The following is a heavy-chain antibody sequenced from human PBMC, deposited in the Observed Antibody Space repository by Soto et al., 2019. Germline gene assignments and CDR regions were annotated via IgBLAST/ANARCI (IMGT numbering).Heavy chain of an antibody. CDR2: INHSGST. CDR1: GGSFSGYY. J-gene: IGHJ6*04. Sequence: SETLSLTCAVHGGSFSGYYWSWIRQPPGKGLEWIGEINHSGSTNYNPSLKSRVTISVDTSKNQFSLKRSSVTAADTAVYYCARANVVYWGMEVWGKGPTVPFSS. V-gene: IGHV4-34*01. CDR3: ARANVVYWGMEV. D-gene: IGHD2-15*01.